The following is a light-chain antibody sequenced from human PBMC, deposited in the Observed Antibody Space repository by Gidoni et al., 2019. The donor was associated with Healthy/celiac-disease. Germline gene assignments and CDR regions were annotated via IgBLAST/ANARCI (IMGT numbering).Light chain of an antibody. V-gene: IGLV3-25*03. J-gene: IGLJ2*01. CDR3: QSADSSGTYHVV. CDR1: ALPKQY. CDR2: KDS. Sequence: SYELTPPPSVSVSPGQTARITCSGDALPKQYAYWYQQKPGQAPVLVIYKDSERPSGIPERFSGSSSGKTVTLTISGVQAEDEADYYCQSADSSGTYHVVFGGGTKLTVL.